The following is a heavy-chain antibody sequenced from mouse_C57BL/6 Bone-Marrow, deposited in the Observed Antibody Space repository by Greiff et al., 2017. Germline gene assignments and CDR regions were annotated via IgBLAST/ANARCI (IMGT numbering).Heavy chain of an antibody. J-gene: IGHJ3*01. D-gene: IGHD2-5*01. CDR1: GYTFTSYW. V-gene: IGHV1-59*01. CDR2: IDPSDSYT. CDR3: ASQDSNSWVAY. Sequence: QVQLQQPGAELVRPGTSVKLSCKASGYTFTSYWMHWVKQRPGQGLEWIGVIDPSDSYTNYNQKFKGKDTLTVDTSSSTAYMQLSSLTSEDSAVYYCASQDSNSWVAYWGQGTLVTVSA.